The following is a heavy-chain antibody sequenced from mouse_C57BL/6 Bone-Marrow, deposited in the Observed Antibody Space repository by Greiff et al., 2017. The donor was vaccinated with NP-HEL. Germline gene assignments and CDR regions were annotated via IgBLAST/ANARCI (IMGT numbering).Heavy chain of an antibody. V-gene: IGHV1-81*01. CDR3: ARRAYYSNLGFAY. Sequence: QVQLQQSGAALARPGASVKLSCKASGYTFTSYGISWVKQRTGQGLEWIGEIYPRSGNTYYNEKFKGKATLTADKSSSTAYMELRSLTSEDSAVYFCARRAYYSNLGFAYGGQGTLVTVSA. D-gene: IGHD2-5*01. J-gene: IGHJ3*01. CDR1: GYTFTSYG. CDR2: IYPRSGNT.